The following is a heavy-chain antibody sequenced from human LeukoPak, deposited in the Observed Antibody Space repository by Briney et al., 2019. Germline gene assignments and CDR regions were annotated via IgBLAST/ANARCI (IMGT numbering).Heavy chain of an antibody. Sequence: GGSLRLSCAASGFTFSSYEMNWVRQAPGKGLEWVSSISRSATTIYYADSVKGRFTISRDNAKNSLYLQMNSLRAEDTALYYCARDGDTVLTRGYYYYMDVWGKGTTVTVSS. J-gene: IGHJ6*03. D-gene: IGHD4-23*01. V-gene: IGHV3-48*03. CDR1: GFTFSSYE. CDR2: ISRSATTI. CDR3: ARDGDTVLTRGYYYYMDV.